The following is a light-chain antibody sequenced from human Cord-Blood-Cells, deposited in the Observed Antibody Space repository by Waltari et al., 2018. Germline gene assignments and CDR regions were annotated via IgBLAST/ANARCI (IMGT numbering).Light chain of an antibody. J-gene: IGLJ1*01. CDR2: QDS. Sequence: SYELTQPPSVSVSPAQTASITCSGANLGAKYACWYQQKPGQSPVLVIYQDSKRPSGIPERFSGSNSGNTATLTISGTQAMDEADYYCQAWDSSTYVFGTGTKVTVL. CDR1: NLGAKY. V-gene: IGLV3-1*01. CDR3: QAWDSSTYV.